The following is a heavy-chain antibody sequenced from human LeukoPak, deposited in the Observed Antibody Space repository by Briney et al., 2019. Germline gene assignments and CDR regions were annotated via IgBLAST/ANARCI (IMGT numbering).Heavy chain of an antibody. V-gene: IGHV1-46*01. J-gene: IGHJ4*02. CDR1: GYTFTSYY. Sequence: ASVKVSCKASGYTFTSYYMHWVRQAPGQGLEWMGIINPSGRSTSYAQKFQGRVTMTRDTSTSTVYTELSSLRSEDTAVYYCARALGYVDIVATVVYWGQGTLVTASS. CDR2: INPSGRST. D-gene: IGHD5-12*01. CDR3: ARALGYVDIVATVVY.